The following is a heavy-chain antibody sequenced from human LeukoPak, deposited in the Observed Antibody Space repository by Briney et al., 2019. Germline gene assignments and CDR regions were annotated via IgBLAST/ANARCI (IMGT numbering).Heavy chain of an antibody. Sequence: GGSLRLSCAGSGFTFSDYSMNWVRQAPGKGLEWVSAISGSGGSTYYADSVKGRFTISRDNSKNTLYLQMNSLRAEDTAVYYCARGPSGYHNTGGQGTLVTVSS. J-gene: IGHJ4*02. CDR2: ISGSGGST. CDR3: ARGPSGYHNT. D-gene: IGHD5-12*01. CDR1: GFTFSDYS. V-gene: IGHV3-23*01.